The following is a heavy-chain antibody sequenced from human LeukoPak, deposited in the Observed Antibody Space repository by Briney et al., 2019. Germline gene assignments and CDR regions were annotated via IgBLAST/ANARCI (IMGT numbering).Heavy chain of an antibody. V-gene: IGHV4-59*13. CDR2: LYYSGST. J-gene: IGHJ4*02. Sequence: SETLSLTCSGSGGSISSYYWSWIRQPPGQGLVWIGYLYYSGSTNYNPSLKSRVTISVDTSKNAFFLKLSSVAAADTAVYYCAGNGGVYGNAFDYWGQGTLVTVSS. D-gene: IGHD1-1*01. CDR3: AGNGGVYGNAFDY. CDR1: GGSISSYY.